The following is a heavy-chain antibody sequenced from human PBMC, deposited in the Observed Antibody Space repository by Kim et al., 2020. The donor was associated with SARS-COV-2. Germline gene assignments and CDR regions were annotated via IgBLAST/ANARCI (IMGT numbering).Heavy chain of an antibody. Sequence: GGSLRLSCATSGFAFSSYWMTWVRQAPGKGLEWVANIKEDGSVQHYVDSVKDRFTISRDNSKNSLYLQMTSLRAEETAVYYCAYSYGYAFDIWGQGTMVTVSS. CDR1: GFAFSSYW. CDR3: AYSYGYAFDI. J-gene: IGHJ3*02. V-gene: IGHV3-7*01. CDR2: IKEDGSVQ. D-gene: IGHD5-18*01.